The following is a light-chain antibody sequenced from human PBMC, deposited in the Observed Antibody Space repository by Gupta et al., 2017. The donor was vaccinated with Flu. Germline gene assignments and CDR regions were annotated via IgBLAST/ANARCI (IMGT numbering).Light chain of an antibody. CDR1: QDSSNY. Sequence: DRVTITCQASQDSSNYLNWYQQKPGKAPKLLIYDASNLETGVPSRFSGSGSGTDFTFTISSLQPEDIATYYCQQYDNLPSITFGQGTRLEIK. CDR3: QQYDNLPSIT. CDR2: DAS. J-gene: IGKJ5*01. V-gene: IGKV1-33*01.